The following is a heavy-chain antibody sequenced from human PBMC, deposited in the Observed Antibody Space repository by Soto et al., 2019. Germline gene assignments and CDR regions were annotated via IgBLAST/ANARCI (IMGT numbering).Heavy chain of an antibody. Sequence: EVQLLESGGGVTPPGGSLRLSCVASGFNFNNYAMSWVRQAPGKGLEWVAAMSGVGGSIYYADSVKGRFTISRDNSKNTLFLQMSSLRADDTAVYYCANNPLTGGSRPGSGYYFHYWGQGTLVTVSS. J-gene: IGHJ4*02. CDR1: GFNFNNYA. D-gene: IGHD2-8*02. CDR3: ANNPLTGGSRPGSGYYFHY. CDR2: MSGVGGSI. V-gene: IGHV3-23*01.